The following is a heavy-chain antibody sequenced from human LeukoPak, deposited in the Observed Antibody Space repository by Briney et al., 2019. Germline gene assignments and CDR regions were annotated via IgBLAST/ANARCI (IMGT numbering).Heavy chain of an antibody. V-gene: IGHV3-30*04. Sequence: GGSLRLSCAASGFTFSSYAMHWVRQAPGKGLEWVAVISYDGSNKYYADSVKGRFTISRDNSKNTLYLQMNSLRAEDTAVYYCARDAQFFSDILTGHNLVDWGQGTLVTVSS. CDR2: ISYDGSNK. D-gene: IGHD3-9*01. CDR3: ARDAQFFSDILTGHNLVD. J-gene: IGHJ4*02. CDR1: GFTFSSYA.